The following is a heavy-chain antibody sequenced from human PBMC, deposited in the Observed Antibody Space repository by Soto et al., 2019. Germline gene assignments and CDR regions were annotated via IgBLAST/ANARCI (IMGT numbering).Heavy chain of an antibody. V-gene: IGHV1-3*01. Sequence: ASVKVSCKASGYTFTRYTIHWVRQAPGQRLEWMGWINVGNGNTKYSQKFQGRVTITRDTSATTAYMELSSLTSADTALYYCARDYYESGAYSPFDYWGQGTLVTVSS. CDR1: GYTFTRYT. CDR2: INVGNGNT. J-gene: IGHJ4*02. CDR3: ARDYYESGAYSPFDY. D-gene: IGHD3-10*01.